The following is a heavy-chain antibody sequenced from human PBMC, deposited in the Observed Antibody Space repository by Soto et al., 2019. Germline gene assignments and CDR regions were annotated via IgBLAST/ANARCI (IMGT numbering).Heavy chain of an antibody. CDR3: ARARSPATAGYSGMDV. CDR1: GGHIGSYY. V-gene: IGHV4-59*01. CDR2: VYYSWTI. D-gene: IGHD6-25*01. J-gene: IGHJ6*02. Sequence: SETLCLTCTVSGGHIGSYYGFWIRQPPGRGLEDIGSVYYSWTINYNPCLQGRVTISVDKCMNKFSRKQYSVTAADTAVYYCARARSPATAGYSGMDVWRQRTTVTVSS.